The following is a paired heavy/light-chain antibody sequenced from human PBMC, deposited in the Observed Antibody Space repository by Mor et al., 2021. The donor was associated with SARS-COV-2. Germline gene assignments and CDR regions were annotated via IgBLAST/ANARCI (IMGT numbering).Heavy chain of an antibody. D-gene: IGHD3-10*01. CDR3: VHSVSWPGPFYYFDY. J-gene: IGHJ4*02. Sequence: QVQLQQWGAGLLKPSETLSLTCAVYGGSFSSYYWSWIRQPPGRGLEWIGEINHGGSTNYNPSLKSRVTISVDTSKKQFSLKLSSLTAADTAVYYCVHSVSWPGPFYYFDYWDQGTLVTVSS. V-gene: IGHV4-34*01. CDR1: GGSFSSYY. CDR2: INHGGST.
Light chain of an antibody. CDR1: QSVSSY. CDR3: QQRSNWPT. Sequence: EIVLTQSPATLSLSPGERATLSCRASQSVSSYLAWYQQKPGQAPRLLISDASNRATGIPARFSGSGSGTDFTLTITSLEPEDFAVYYCQQRSNWPTFGPGTKVDI. CDR2: DAS. J-gene: IGKJ3*01. V-gene: IGKV3-11*01.